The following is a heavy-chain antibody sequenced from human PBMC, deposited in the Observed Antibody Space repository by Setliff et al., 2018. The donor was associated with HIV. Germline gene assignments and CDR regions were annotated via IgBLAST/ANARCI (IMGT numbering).Heavy chain of an antibody. J-gene: IGHJ4*02. CDR2: INPNSGGT. D-gene: IGHD2-15*01. V-gene: IGHV1-2*02. CDR3: VTGEGLRF. Sequence: ASVKVSCKASGYTFTGYYMHWVRQAPGQGLEWMGWINPNSGGTNYAQKFQGRVTMTRDTSISTAYLYLSSLRSEDTAVYYCVTGEGLRFWGQGTLVTVSS. CDR1: GYTFTGYY.